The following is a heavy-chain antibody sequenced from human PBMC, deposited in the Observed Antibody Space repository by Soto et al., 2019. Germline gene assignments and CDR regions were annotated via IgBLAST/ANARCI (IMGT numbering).Heavy chain of an antibody. CDR1: GGTFSSFT. CDR3: AKTSALWAFDY. D-gene: IGHD1-1*01. J-gene: IGHJ4*02. V-gene: IGHV1-69*02. Sequence: QVQLVQSGAEVKKPGSSVKVSCKASGGTFSSFTISWVRQAPGQGLEWMGRIIPMSDVANYAQKFQGRVTSTADKSTSTVYMELNSRRSEDTAVYYCAKTSALWAFDYWGQGTLVTVSS. CDR2: IIPMSDVA.